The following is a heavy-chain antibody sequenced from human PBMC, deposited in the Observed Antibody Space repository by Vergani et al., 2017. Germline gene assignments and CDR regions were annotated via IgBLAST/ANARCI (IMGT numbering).Heavy chain of an antibody. Sequence: QVQLVESGGGVVQPGRSLRLSCAASGFTFSSYAMHWVRQAPGKGLEWVAVISYDGSNKYYADSVKGRFTISRDNSKNTLYLQMNSLRAEDTAVYYCARDXMVYASRYYYYMDVWGKGTTVTVSS. CDR2: ISYDGSNK. CDR1: GFTFSSYA. J-gene: IGHJ6*03. D-gene: IGHD2-8*01. CDR3: ARDXMVYASRYYYYMDV. V-gene: IGHV3-30-3*01.